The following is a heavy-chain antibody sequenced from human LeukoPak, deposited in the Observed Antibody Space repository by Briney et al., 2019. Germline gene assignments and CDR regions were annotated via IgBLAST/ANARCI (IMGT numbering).Heavy chain of an antibody. V-gene: IGHV3-30*04. CDR1: GFTFSTYS. CDR3: ARDLSPVVRASPMGY. CDR2: ITYDGYYK. Sequence: GGSLRLSCSASGFTFSTYSMHWVRQAPGKGLEWVALITYDGYYKYYSDSVKGRFTISSDTSKNTLYLQMNSLRAEDTAVYYCARDLSPVVRASPMGYWGQGTLVTVSS. D-gene: IGHD3-10*01. J-gene: IGHJ4*02.